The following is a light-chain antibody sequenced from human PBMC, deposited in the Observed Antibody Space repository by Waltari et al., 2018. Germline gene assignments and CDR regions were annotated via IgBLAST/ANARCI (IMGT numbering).Light chain of an antibody. CDR2: QDN. V-gene: IGLV3-1*01. CDR3: QAWDSSTGV. J-gene: IGLJ3*02. CDR1: KLGDNY. Sequence: SYDLTQPPSVSVSPGQTGTITCSGAKLGDNYVSWYQQKSGQSPALVIYQDNKRPSGIPERFSGSNSGNTATLTISGTQAMDEADYYCQAWDSSTGVFGGGTKLTVL.